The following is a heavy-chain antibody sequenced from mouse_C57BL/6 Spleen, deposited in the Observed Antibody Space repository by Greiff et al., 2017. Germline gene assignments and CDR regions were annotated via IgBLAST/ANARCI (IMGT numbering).Heavy chain of an antibody. Sequence: QVQLKQPGAELVRPGSSVKLSCKASGYTFTSYWMHWVKQRPIQGLEWIGNIDPSDSETNYNQKFKDKATLTVDKSSSTAYMQLSSLTSEDSAVYYCARYYYGSSYFGYWGQGTTLTVSS. J-gene: IGHJ2*01. CDR1: GYTFTSYW. D-gene: IGHD1-1*01. CDR2: IDPSDSET. V-gene: IGHV1-52*01. CDR3: ARYYYGSSYFGY.